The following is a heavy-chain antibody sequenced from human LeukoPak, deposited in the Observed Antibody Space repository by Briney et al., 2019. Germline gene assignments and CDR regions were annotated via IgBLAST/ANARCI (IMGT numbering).Heavy chain of an antibody. V-gene: IGHV3-11*01. CDR1: GFTFSDYY. Sequence: PGGSLRLSCAASGFTFSDYYMSWLRQAPGKGVEGVSYISSSGITIYYADSVKGRFTISRDNAKNSLYLQMNSLRAEDTAVYYCARDPRGSYPDSDAFDIWGQGTMVTVSS. CDR3: ARDPRGSYPDSDAFDI. D-gene: IGHD1-26*01. J-gene: IGHJ3*02. CDR2: ISSSGITI.